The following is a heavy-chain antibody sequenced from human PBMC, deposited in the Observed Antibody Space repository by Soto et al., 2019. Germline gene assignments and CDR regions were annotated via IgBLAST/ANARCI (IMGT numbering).Heavy chain of an antibody. Sequence: GGSLRLSCAASGFIFSSYYMYWVRQAPGKGLVWVSRINTDGSNSIYADSVKGRFTISRDNTKNTLYLQMDSLRAEDTAIYYCTSRLTNSGQGALDTVSS. D-gene: IGHD2-21*02. J-gene: IGHJ4*02. V-gene: IGHV3-74*01. CDR1: GFIFSSYY. CDR3: TSRLTN. CDR2: INTDGSNS.